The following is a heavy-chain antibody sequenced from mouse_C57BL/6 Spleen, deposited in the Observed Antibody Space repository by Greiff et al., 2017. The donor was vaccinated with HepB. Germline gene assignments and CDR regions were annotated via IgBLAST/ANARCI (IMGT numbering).Heavy chain of an antibody. V-gene: IGHV5-4*01. Sequence: EVQVVESGGGLVKPGGSLKLSCAASGFTFSSYAMSWVRQTPEKRLEWVATISDGGSYTYYPDNVKGRFTISRDNAKNNLYLQMSHLKSEDTAMYYCARAGDGYYYYFDYWGQGTTLTVSS. CDR2: ISDGGSYT. CDR3: ARAGDGYYYYFDY. D-gene: IGHD2-3*01. J-gene: IGHJ2*01. CDR1: GFTFSSYA.